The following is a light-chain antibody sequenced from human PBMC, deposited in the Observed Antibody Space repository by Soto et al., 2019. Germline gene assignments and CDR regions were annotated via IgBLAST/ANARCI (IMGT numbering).Light chain of an antibody. CDR2: DAS. V-gene: IGKV3D-20*02. Sequence: EIVLTQSPGTLSLSPGKRATLSCRASQSISSSYLAWYQQRPGQAPRLLIYDASNRATGIPARFSGSGSGTDFTLTISSLEPEDFAVYYCQQRSNWPPFTFGPGTKVDIK. CDR1: QSISSSY. J-gene: IGKJ3*01. CDR3: QQRSNWPPFT.